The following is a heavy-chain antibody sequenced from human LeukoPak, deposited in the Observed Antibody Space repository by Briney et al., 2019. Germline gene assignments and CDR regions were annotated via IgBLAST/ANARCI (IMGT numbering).Heavy chain of an antibody. V-gene: IGHV1-18*01. D-gene: IGHD5-12*01. J-gene: IGHJ3*02. Sequence: ASVKVSCKASGYTFTYGISWVRQAPGQGLEWMGWISADNDNTNYAQKLQGRVTMTTDTSTSTAYMKLRSLRSDDTAVYYCARGSGYSGYGGINDAFDIWGQGTMVTVSS. CDR2: ISADNDNT. CDR1: GYTFTYG. CDR3: ARGSGYSGYGGINDAFDI.